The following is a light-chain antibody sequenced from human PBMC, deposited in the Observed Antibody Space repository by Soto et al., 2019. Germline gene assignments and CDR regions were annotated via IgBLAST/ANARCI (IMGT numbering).Light chain of an antibody. J-gene: IGKJ3*01. CDR3: QQYGSATFT. V-gene: IGKV3-20*01. Sequence: EIVWTQSPATLSLSPGERATLSCRASQSVSSSYLAWYQQKPGQAPRLLIYGASSRATGIPDRFSGSGSGTDFTLTISRLEPEEFAVYDCQQYGSATFTLGTGTKGDIK. CDR1: QSVSSSY. CDR2: GAS.